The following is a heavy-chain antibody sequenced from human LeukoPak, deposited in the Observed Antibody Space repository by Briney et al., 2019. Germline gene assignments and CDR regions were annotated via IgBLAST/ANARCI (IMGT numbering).Heavy chain of an antibody. Sequence: SVKVSSKASGGTFSSYAISWVRQAPGQGLEWMGGIIPIFGTANYAQKFQGRVTITADESTSTAYMELSSLRSEDTAVYYCARSPAPNGDYFDYWGQGTLVTVSS. CDR2: IIPIFGTA. J-gene: IGHJ4*02. CDR3: ARSPAPNGDYFDY. D-gene: IGHD4-17*01. V-gene: IGHV1-69*01. CDR1: GGTFSSYA.